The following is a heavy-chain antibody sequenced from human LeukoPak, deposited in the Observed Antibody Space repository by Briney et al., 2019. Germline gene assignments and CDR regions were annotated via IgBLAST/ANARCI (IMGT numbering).Heavy chain of an antibody. V-gene: IGHV3-30*18. CDR1: GFTFSSYG. J-gene: IGHJ4*02. D-gene: IGHD3-16*02. Sequence: GGSLRLSCAASGFTFSSYGMRWVRQAPGKGLEWVAVISYDGSHQYDADPVKGRFTISRDNSKNTLYLQMNSLRPEDTAVYYCAKDHFDSAWGTYRPPDYWGQGTLVTVSS. CDR2: ISYDGSHQ. CDR3: AKDHFDSAWGTYRPPDY.